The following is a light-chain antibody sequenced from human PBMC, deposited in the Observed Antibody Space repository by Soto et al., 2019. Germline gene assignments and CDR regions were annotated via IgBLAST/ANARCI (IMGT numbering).Light chain of an antibody. CDR2: EVS. Sequence: QSALTQPASVSGSPGQSVTISCTGTSIDIGNYDFVSWYQQHPGKAPKLLIYEVSFRPSGVSHRFSGSKSGNTASLTISGLQAEDGADYYCSSYSSTATLELFGGGTKLTVL. CDR3: SSYSSTATLEL. CDR1: SIDIGNYDF. V-gene: IGLV2-14*01. J-gene: IGLJ3*02.